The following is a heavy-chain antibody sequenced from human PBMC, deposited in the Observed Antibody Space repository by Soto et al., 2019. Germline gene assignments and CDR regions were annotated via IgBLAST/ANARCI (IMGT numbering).Heavy chain of an antibody. J-gene: IGHJ6*02. CDR2: IFPGDSDT. CDR1: GYSFTSYW. Sequence: PGESLKISCKGSGYSFTSYWIGWVRQMPGKGLECMGIIFPGDSDTRYSPSFQGQVTISADKSISTAYLQWSSLKASDTAMYYCARRDASAGLYYYYGMDVWGQGTTATVSS. D-gene: IGHD6-13*01. V-gene: IGHV5-51*01. CDR3: ARRDASAGLYYYYGMDV.